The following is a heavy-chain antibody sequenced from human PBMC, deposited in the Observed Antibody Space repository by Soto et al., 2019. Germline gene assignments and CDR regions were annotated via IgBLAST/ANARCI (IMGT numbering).Heavy chain of an antibody. CDR3: ARGTRPVWFGGGYFAL. D-gene: IGHD3-10*01. CDR1: RGSITPDPW. J-gene: IGHJ2*01. V-gene: IGHV4-4*02. CDR2: VHRNGIA. Sequence: QVELQESGQGLVKPSGTLSLTCGVSRGSITPDPWWRWVRQSPEKGLEWIGEVHRNGIANYNPSLKSRVTITIDTSNDDFSLKMNSLTAADTAVYYCARGTRPVWFGGGYFALWGRGTLVFVSS.